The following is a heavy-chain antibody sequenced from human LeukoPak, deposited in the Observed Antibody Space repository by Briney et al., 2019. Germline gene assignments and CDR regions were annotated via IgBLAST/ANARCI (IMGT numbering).Heavy chain of an antibody. CDR3: ARGPRGYSGYDFDY. J-gene: IGHJ4*02. V-gene: IGHV1-8*01. CDR1: GYTFTSYD. CDR2: MNPNSGNT. Sequence: ASVKVSCKASGYTFTSYDINWVRQATGQGLEWMGWMNPNSGNTGYAQKLQGRVTMTRNTSISTAYMELSSLRSEDTAVYYCARGPRGYSGYDFDYWGQGTLVTVSS. D-gene: IGHD5-12*01.